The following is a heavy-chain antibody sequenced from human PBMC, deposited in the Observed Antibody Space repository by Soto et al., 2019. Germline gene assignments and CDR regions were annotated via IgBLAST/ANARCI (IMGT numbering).Heavy chain of an antibody. CDR2: IIPIFGTA. CDR1: GGTFSSYA. CDR3: ARREPGDFWSGYSIVPYYGMDV. J-gene: IGHJ6*02. Sequence: SVKVSCKASGGTFSSYAISWVRQAPGQGLEWMGGIIPIFGTANYAQKFQGRVTITADESTSTAYMELSSLRSEDTAVYYCARREPGDFWSGYSIVPYYGMDVWGQGTTVTVSS. V-gene: IGHV1-69*13. D-gene: IGHD3-3*01.